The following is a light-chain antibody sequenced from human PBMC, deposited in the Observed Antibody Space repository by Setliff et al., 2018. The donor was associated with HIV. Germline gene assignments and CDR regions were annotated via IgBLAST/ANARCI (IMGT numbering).Light chain of an antibody. J-gene: IGLJ1*01. Sequence: QSVLTQPPSVSGAPGQTVTISCTGSSFNIGAGFDAHWYQHVPGTAPKLLVFGNSNRPSGVPDRFSGSKSGTSASLAITGLQAEDEADYYCQSFDNSLSGSRVFGTGTKGTVL. V-gene: IGLV1-40*01. CDR3: QSFDNSLSGSRV. CDR1: SFNIGAGFD. CDR2: GNS.